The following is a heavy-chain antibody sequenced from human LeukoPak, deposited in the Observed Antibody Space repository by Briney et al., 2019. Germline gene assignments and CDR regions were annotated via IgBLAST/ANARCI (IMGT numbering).Heavy chain of an antibody. D-gene: IGHD3-10*01. CDR1: GGSISSGDYY. J-gene: IGHJ3*02. Sequence: SETLSLTCTVSGGSISSGDYYWSWIRQPPGKGLEWIGYIYYSGSTYYNPSLKSRVTISVDTSKNQFSLKLSSVTAADTAVYYCARDLRFGGFRAFDIWGQGTMVTVSS. CDR2: IYYSGST. CDR3: ARDLRFGGFRAFDI. V-gene: IGHV4-31*03.